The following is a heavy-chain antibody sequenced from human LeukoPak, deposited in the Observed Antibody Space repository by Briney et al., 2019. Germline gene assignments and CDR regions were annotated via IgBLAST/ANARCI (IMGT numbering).Heavy chain of an antibody. D-gene: IGHD2-21*01. V-gene: IGHV3-23*01. J-gene: IGHJ1*01. CDR2: LSGSGGGT. Sequence: GGSLRLSCAASGFTFSSYAMSWVRQAPGKGLEWVSTLSGSGGGTYYADSVKGRFTISRDNSKNTLYLQMNSLRAEDTAVYYCAKGCGGDCYSGYSQHWGQGTLVTVSS. CDR1: GFTFSSYA. CDR3: AKGCGGDCYSGYSQH.